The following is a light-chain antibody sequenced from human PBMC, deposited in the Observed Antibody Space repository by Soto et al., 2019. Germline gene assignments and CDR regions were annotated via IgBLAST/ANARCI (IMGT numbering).Light chain of an antibody. CDR3: TSYTTDVVL. CDR2: DVT. V-gene: IGLV2-14*03. Sequence: QSALTQPASVSGSPGQSITVSCTGTTSDVGDNNYVSWYQQHPGTAPKLMIFDVTHRPSGVSNRFSGSKSGNTASLTISGLQTEDAADYYCTSYTTDVVLFGGGTKLTVL. J-gene: IGLJ3*02. CDR1: TSDVGDNNY.